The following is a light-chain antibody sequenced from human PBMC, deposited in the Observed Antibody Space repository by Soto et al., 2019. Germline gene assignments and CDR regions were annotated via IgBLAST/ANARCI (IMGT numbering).Light chain of an antibody. CDR1: QSISSW. CDR2: AAS. V-gene: IGKV1-6*01. Sequence: IQMTQSPSPLSASVGDRVTTTCRASQSISSWLAWYQQKAGKAPNLLISAASRLQSGVPSRFSGRGSGTDFTLTISSLQPEDLATYYCLQDYDYLRTFGQGTKVDIK. J-gene: IGKJ1*01. CDR3: LQDYDYLRT.